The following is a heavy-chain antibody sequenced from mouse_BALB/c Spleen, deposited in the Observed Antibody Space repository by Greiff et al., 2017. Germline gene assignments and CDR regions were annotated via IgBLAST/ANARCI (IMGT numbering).Heavy chain of an antibody. V-gene: IGHV3-2*02. CDR2: ISYSGST. CDR3: ARRQVRQGYYFDY. Sequence: EVQLQQSGPGLVKPSQSLSLTCTVTGYSITSDYAWNWIRQFPGNKLEWMGYISYSGSTSYNPSLKSRISITRDTSKNQFFLQLNSVTTEDTATYYCARRQVRQGYYFDYWGQGTTLTVSA. J-gene: IGHJ2*01. D-gene: IGHD2-14*01. CDR1: GYSITSDYA.